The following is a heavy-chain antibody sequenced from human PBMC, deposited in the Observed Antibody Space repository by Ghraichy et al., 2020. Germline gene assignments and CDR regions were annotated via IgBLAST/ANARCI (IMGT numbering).Heavy chain of an antibody. D-gene: IGHD4-11*01. CDR1: GGSIVTYY. Sequence: SETLSLTCTVSGGSIVTYYWSWIRQPAGKGLEWIGRIYSSGTTNYNPSLKSRVSMSIDTSKNQFSLHMPSVTAADTAVYYCVRDVPFSRIGLAAGRDYFDPGGQGVQVTVSS. J-gene: IGHJ5*02. CDR3: VRDVPFSRIGLAAGRDYFDP. V-gene: IGHV4-4*07. CDR2: IYSSGTT.